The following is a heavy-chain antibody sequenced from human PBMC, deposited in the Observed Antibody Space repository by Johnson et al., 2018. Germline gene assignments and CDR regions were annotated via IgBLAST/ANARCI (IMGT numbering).Heavy chain of an antibody. V-gene: IGHV3-30*18. Sequence: QVQLVESGGGVVQPGRSLRLSCAASGFTFSSSGMHWVSRAPGKGLEWVAVISYDGSNKYYADSLKGRFTNTRDNSNTTLYLQMNSLRPEDTAVYYWAKEQVAAAGTFDYWGHGTLVTVSS. J-gene: IGHJ4*01. CDR2: ISYDGSNK. CDR1: GFTFSSSG. D-gene: IGHD6-13*01. CDR3: AKEQVAAAGTFDY.